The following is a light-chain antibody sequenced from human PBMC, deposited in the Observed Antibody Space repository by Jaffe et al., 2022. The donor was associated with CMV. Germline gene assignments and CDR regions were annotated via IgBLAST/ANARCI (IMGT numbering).Light chain of an antibody. CDR2: GAS. V-gene: IGKV3-20*01. CDR3: QQFGGSLS. CDR1: QPIRNSL. Sequence: EIVLTQSPGTLSLSPGERATLSCRASQPIRNSLLAWYQQKPGQAPRLLIYGASKRASDIPDRFSGSGSGTDFTLTISRLEPEDFALYYCQQFGGSLSFGGGAKVEIK. J-gene: IGKJ4*01.